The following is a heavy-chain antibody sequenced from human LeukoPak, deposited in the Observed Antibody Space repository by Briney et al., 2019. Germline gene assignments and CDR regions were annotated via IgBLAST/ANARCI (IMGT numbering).Heavy chain of an antibody. Sequence: ASVKVCCKASGYTFTGYYMHWVRQAPGQGLEWMGWINPNSGGTNYAQKFQGRVTMTRDTSISTAYMELSRLRSDDTAVYYCAREFGLPKGFDYWGQGTLVTVSS. J-gene: IGHJ4*02. V-gene: IGHV1-2*02. CDR3: AREFGLPKGFDY. D-gene: IGHD3-10*01. CDR2: INPNSGGT. CDR1: GYTFTGYY.